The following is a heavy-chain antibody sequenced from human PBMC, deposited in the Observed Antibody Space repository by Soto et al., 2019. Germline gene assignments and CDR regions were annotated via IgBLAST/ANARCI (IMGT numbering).Heavy chain of an antibody. CDR3: AKRSSLSGSFDY. CDR2: VYYSGTT. D-gene: IGHD2-15*01. Sequence: QVQLQESGPGLVKPSETLSLTCTVSGGSMSGYYWIWIRQPPGKGLEWIGYVYYSGTTSYTPSLRSPVTISVDTSKSQFSLKVNSVTAAETAVYYFAKRSSLSGSFDYWGQGTLVTVSS. J-gene: IGHJ4*02. V-gene: IGHV4-59*01. CDR1: GGSMSGYY.